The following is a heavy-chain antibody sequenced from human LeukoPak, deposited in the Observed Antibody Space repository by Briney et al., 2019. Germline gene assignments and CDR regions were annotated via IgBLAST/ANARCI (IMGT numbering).Heavy chain of an antibody. CDR3: AIYGDSDSFDY. V-gene: IGHV4-34*01. CDR2: INHSGST. D-gene: IGHD4-17*01. CDR1: GGSFSGYY. Sequence: SETLPLTCAVYGGSFSGYYWSWIRQPPGKGLEWIGEINHSGSTNYNPSLKSRVTISVDTSKNQFSLKLSSATAADTAVYYCAIYGDSDSFDYWGQGTLVTVSS. J-gene: IGHJ4*02.